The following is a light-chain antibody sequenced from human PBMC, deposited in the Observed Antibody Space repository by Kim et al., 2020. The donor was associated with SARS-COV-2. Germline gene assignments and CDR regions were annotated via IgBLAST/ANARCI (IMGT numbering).Light chain of an antibody. Sequence: DIQMTQSPSSLSASVGDRVTITCRTSQTITSHLNWYQQKPGRAPKLLISAASTLQGGVPSRFSGSGSEKDFTHTISSLQPEDFATYFCQQSYITPFTFGPGTKVDIK. V-gene: IGKV1-39*01. CDR1: QTITSH. J-gene: IGKJ3*01. CDR2: AAS. CDR3: QQSYITPFT.